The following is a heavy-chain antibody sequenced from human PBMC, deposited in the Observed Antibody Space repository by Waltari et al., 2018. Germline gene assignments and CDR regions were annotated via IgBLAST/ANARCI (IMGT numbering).Heavy chain of an antibody. CDR1: GFTFSSYA. CDR3: AGQNWFDP. CDR2: ISYDGSNK. V-gene: IGHV3-30*01. Sequence: VQLLESGGGVVQPGRSLRLSCAASGFTFSSYAMHWVRQAPGKGLEWVAVISYDGSNKYYADSVKGRFTISRDNSKNTLYLQMNSLRAEDTAVYYCAGQNWFDPWGQGTLVTVSS. J-gene: IGHJ5*02.